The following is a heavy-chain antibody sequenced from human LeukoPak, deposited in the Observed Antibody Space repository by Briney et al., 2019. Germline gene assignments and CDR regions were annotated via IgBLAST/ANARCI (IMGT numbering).Heavy chain of an antibody. D-gene: IGHD1-26*01. Sequence: GESRKISCKGSGYSFTSYWIGWGRQMPGKGLKWMGIIYPGDSDARYSPSFQGQVTISADKSISTAYLQWSSLKASDTAMYYCARRRDLYSGSYYPFDYWGQGTLVTVSS. CDR1: GYSFTSYW. J-gene: IGHJ4*02. CDR2: IYPGDSDA. CDR3: ARRRDLYSGSYYPFDY. V-gene: IGHV5-51*01.